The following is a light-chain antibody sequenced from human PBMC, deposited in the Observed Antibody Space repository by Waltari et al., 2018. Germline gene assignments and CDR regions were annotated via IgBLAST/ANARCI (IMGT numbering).Light chain of an antibody. J-gene: IGKJ2*01. V-gene: IGKV1-39*01. CDR2: SAS. Sequence: DIQMTHSPYSLSASVGDRITISCRANQTINKFLNWYQQKGSKAPKLLIFSASSLQSGVPLSFSGSGSGTDFTLTISSLQPEDFATYYCQQTYSIPYTFGQGTNLEI. CDR1: QTINKF. CDR3: QQTYSIPYT.